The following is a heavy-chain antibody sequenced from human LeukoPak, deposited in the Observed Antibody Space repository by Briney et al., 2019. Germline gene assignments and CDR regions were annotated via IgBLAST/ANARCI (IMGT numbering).Heavy chain of an antibody. J-gene: IGHJ6*03. D-gene: IGHD5-12*01. CDR1: GFSFSSYA. V-gene: IGHV3-23*01. CDR3: ATYSGPGYYYYYMDV. CDR2: ISDSGGST. Sequence: GGSLRLSCAASGFSFSSYAMSWVRQAPGKGLEWVSDISDSGGSTYYADSVKGRFTISRDNSKNTLYLQMNSLRAEDTAVYYCATYSGPGYYYYYMDVWGKGTTVTISS.